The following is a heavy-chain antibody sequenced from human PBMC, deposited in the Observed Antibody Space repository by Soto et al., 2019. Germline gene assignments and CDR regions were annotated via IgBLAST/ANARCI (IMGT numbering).Heavy chain of an antibody. Sequence: SETLSLTCTVSGRSISSYYWSWIRQPPGKGLEWIGYIYYSGSTNYNPSLKSRVTISVDTSKNQFSLKLSSVTAADTAVYYCARAYGGYADYWGQGALVTVS. D-gene: IGHD5-12*01. J-gene: IGHJ4*02. CDR1: GRSISSYY. CDR3: ARAYGGYADY. CDR2: IYYSGST. V-gene: IGHV4-59*01.